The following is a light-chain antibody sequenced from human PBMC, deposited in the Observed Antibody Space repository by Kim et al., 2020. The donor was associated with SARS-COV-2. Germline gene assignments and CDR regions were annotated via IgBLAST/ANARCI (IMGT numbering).Light chain of an antibody. J-gene: IGKJ2*01. V-gene: IGKV3-20*01. CDR3: KQYDSSRGYT. CDR1: RRVSSAY. CDR2: GAS. Sequence: EIVLTQSPGTLSLSPGERATLSCVASRRVSSAYLAWYQQKPGQAPRLLIYGASNRATGIPDRFSGSGSGTDFTLTISRLEPEDFAVYYCKQYDSSRGYTFGQGTKLEI.